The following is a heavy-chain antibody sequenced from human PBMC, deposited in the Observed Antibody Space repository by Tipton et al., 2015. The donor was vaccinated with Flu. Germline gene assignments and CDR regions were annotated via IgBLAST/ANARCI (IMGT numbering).Heavy chain of an antibody. CDR3: ALSPYDSLDF. CDR1: GGSISAYY. D-gene: IGHD3-16*01. J-gene: IGHJ4*02. Sequence: TLSLTCTVSGGSISAYYWSWIRQPAGKGLEWIGRISAAGNANYNPSLRSRVTMSLDTSENQFSLKLTSVTAADTAMYYCALSPYDSLDFWGQGTLVIVSS. V-gene: IGHV4-4*07. CDR2: ISAAGNA.